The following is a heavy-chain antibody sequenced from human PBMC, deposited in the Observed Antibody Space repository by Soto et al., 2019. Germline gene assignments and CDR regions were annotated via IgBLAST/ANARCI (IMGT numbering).Heavy chain of an antibody. CDR3: AGKRQVYHASGRAAPPYGMDV. V-gene: IGHV4-39*01. CDR1: GGSISSISSY. CDR2: VYYSGST. J-gene: IGHJ6*02. D-gene: IGHD3-10*01. Sequence: QLQLQESGPGLVKPSETLSLTCTVSGGSISSISSYWGWIRQPPGKGLEWIGNVYYSGSTYSNPSHQRRRTKTAKHAKNKFPLQVSFGTRAETAGFFRAGKRQVYHASGRAAPPYGMDVWGQGTTVTVSS.